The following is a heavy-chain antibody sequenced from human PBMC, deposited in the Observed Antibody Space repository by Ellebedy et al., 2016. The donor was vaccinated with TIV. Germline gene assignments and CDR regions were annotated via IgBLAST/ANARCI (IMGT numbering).Heavy chain of an antibody. J-gene: IGHJ4*02. CDR1: GFTFSIYA. V-gene: IGHV3-15*01. CDR2: IKSKSGGGTT. Sequence: GESLKISCAASGFTFSIYAMSWVRQAPGKGLEWVGRIKSKSGGGTTDYAAPVKGRFTISRDDSKNTLFLQMNSLQIEDTAVYYCTTLGSWNYWGQGALVAVSS. D-gene: IGHD7-27*01. CDR3: TTLGSWNY.